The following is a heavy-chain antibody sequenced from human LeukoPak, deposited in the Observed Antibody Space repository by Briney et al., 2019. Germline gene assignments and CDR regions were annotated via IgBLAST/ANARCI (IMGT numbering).Heavy chain of an antibody. D-gene: IGHD4-17*01. J-gene: IGHJ5*02. CDR2: INAGNGNT. CDR3: ARAMSGDYNWFDP. V-gene: IGHV1-3*01. CDR1: GYTFTSYA. Sequence: VKVSCKASGYTFTSYAMHWVRQAPGQRLEWMGWINAGNGNTKYSQKFQGRVTITRDTSASTAYMELSSLRSEDTAVYYCARAMSGDYNWFDPWGQGTLVTVSS.